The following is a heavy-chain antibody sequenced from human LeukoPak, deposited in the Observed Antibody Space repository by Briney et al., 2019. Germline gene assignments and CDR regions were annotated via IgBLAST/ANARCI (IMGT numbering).Heavy chain of an antibody. CDR3: ARGRYCSSTSCYGFDP. J-gene: IGHJ5*02. Sequence: SETLSLTCTVSGGSISSYYWSWIRQPPGKGLEWIGYIYYSGSTNYNPSLKSRVTISVDTSKNQFSLKLSSVTAADTAVYYCARGRYCSSTSCYGFDPWGQGSLVTASS. CDR1: GGSISSYY. V-gene: IGHV4-59*01. CDR2: IYYSGST. D-gene: IGHD2-2*01.